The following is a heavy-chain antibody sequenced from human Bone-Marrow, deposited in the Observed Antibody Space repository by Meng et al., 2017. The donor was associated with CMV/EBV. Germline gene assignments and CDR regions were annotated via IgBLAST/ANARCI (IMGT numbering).Heavy chain of an antibody. Sequence: SETLSLTCTVSGGSISSGDYYWSWIRQPPGKGLEWIGYIYYSGSTYYNPSLKSRVTISVDTSKNQFSLKLSSVTAADTAVYYCARGDVGQQLILKYWGQGTLVTVSS. V-gene: IGHV4-30-4*08. D-gene: IGHD6-13*01. J-gene: IGHJ4*02. CDR2: IYYSGST. CDR3: ARGDVGQQLILKY. CDR1: GGSISSGDYY.